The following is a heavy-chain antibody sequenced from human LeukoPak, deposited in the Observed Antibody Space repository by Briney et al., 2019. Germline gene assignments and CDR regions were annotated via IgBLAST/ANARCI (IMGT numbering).Heavy chain of an antibody. CDR1: GGSISGYY. D-gene: IGHD4-17*01. Sequence: SETLSLTCTVSGGSISGYYWSWIRQPPGKGLEWIGYIYYSGSTNYNPSLKSRVTISVDTSKNQFSLKLSSVTAADTAVYYCARPLVYGDHTIAFDIWGQGTMVTVSS. J-gene: IGHJ3*02. CDR2: IYYSGST. V-gene: IGHV4-59*08. CDR3: ARPLVYGDHTIAFDI.